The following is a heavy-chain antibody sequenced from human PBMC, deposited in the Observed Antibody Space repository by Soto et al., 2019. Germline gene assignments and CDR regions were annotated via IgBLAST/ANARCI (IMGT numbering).Heavy chain of an antibody. CDR3: AIDPVAGTYFEY. J-gene: IGHJ4*02. V-gene: IGHV1-18*01. CDR2: INAYNGNT. D-gene: IGHD6-19*01. Sequence: QVQLVQSGAEVKKPWASVKVSCKASGYTFTIYGISWVRQAPGQGLEWMEWINAYNGNTKYAQKLQGRVTMTTDTRTSTAYMELRSLRADDTAVFYCAIDPVAGTYFEYWGQGTLVTVSS. CDR1: GYTFTIYG.